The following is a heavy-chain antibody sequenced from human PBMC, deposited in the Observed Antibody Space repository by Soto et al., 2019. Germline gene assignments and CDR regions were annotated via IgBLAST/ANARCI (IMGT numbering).Heavy chain of an antibody. J-gene: IGHJ4*02. Sequence: QVQLVQSGAEVKKPGSSVKVSCKASGGTFSSYSINWVRQAPGQGLKWMGEIIPIFGTANYAQKFQGRVTITADESTSTAYMELSSLRSEDTAVYYCARDGGRHSGGIDYGGQGTLVTGSS. CDR3: ARDGGRHSGGIDY. CDR2: IIPIFGTA. D-gene: IGHD1-26*01. V-gene: IGHV1-69*01. CDR1: GGTFSSYS.